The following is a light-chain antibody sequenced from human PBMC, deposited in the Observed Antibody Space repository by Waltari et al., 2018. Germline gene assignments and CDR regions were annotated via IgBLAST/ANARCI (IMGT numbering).Light chain of an antibody. CDR3: QELKTYPQPLT. CDR1: QGISSY. Sequence: DIQLTQSPSFLSASIGDRVTIPCRASQGISSYLAWYQQKPGKAPKLLIYAASTLQSGVPSRFSSSGSGTEFTLSISSLQPEDLATYYCQELKTYPQPLTFGGGTKVEI. V-gene: IGKV1-9*01. J-gene: IGKJ4*01. CDR2: AAS.